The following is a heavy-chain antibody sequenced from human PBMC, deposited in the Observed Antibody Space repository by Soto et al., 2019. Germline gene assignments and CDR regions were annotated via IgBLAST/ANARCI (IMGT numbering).Heavy chain of an antibody. J-gene: IGHJ3*02. Sequence: EVQLVESGGGLVQPGGSLRLSCAASGFTVSSNYMSWVRQAPGKGLEWVSVIYSGGSTYYADSVKGRFTISRDKSKNTLYHQMNSLRAEDTAVYYCARMAHYISLRFLEWSETDAFDIWGQGTMVTVSS. CDR3: ARMAHYISLRFLEWSETDAFDI. CDR1: GFTVSSNY. D-gene: IGHD3-3*01. CDR2: IYSGGST. V-gene: IGHV3-66*01.